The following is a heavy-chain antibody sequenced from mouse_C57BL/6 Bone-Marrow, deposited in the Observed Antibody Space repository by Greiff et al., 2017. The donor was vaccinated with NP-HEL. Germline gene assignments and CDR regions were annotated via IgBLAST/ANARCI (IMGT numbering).Heavy chain of an antibody. V-gene: IGHV5-17*01. D-gene: IGHD1-1*01. CDR1: GFTFSDYG. CDR2: ISSGSSTI. J-gene: IGHJ1*03. Sequence: EVQVVESGGGLVKPGGSLKLSCAASGFTFSDYGMHWVRQAPEKGLEWVAYISSGSSTIYYADTVKGRFTISRDNAKNTLFLQMTSLRSEDTAMYYCARPGYYYGSGYVDVWGTGTTVTVSS. CDR3: ARPGYYYGSGYVDV.